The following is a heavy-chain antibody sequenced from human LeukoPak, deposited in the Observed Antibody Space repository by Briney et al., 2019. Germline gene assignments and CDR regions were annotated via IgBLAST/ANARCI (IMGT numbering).Heavy chain of an antibody. J-gene: IGHJ4*02. CDR2: ISGSGDST. V-gene: IGHV3-23*01. CDR1: GFTFSSSA. Sequence: GGSLRLSCAASGFTFSSSAMNWVRQAPGKGLEWVSSISGSGDSTYYADSVKGRFTISRDNSKNTLYLQMNSLRAEDTAVYYCAKAGHYYDSSGYYPVFDYWGQGTLVTVSS. D-gene: IGHD3-22*01. CDR3: AKAGHYYDSSGYYPVFDY.